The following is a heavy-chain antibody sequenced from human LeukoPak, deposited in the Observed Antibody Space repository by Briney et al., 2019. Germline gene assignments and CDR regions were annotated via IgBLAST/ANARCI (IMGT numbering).Heavy chain of an antibody. Sequence: SETLSLTCGVWGGSFRGYYWRWIPQPAGKGEEGIVEINHSGSTNYNPSLRSRVTISVDTSKNQFSLKLSSVTAADTAVYYCARGRIVGASPYGYWGQGTLVTVSS. V-gene: IGHV4-34*01. J-gene: IGHJ4*02. CDR2: INHSGST. D-gene: IGHD1-26*01. CDR3: ARGRIVGASPYGY. CDR1: GGSFRGYY.